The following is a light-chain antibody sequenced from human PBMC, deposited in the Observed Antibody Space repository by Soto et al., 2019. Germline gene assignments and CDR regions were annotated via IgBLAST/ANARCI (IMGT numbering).Light chain of an antibody. V-gene: IGLV2-14*01. CDR2: EVS. J-gene: IGLJ3*02. CDR3: SSYTSSSTLV. Sequence: QSALTQPASVSGSPGQSITISCTGTSSDVGGYNYVSWYQQHPDKAPKLMIYEVSNRPSGVSNRFSGSKSGNTASLTISGLQAEDEAAYYCSSYTSSSTLVFGGGTKVTVL. CDR1: SSDVGGYNY.